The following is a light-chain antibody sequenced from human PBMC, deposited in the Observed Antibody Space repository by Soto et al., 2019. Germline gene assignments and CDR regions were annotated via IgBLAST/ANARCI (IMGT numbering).Light chain of an antibody. CDR1: QNIYSN. J-gene: IGKJ1*01. CDR2: RAS. V-gene: IGKV3-15*01. CDR3: QQYSIWRT. Sequence: IVMTQSPATLSVSPWEGATLSCRASQNIYSNVAWYQQRPGQAPRLLIYRASTRATGIPARFSGSGSGTEFTLTISGLQSEDFAVYYCQQYSIWRTFGQGTKVDIK.